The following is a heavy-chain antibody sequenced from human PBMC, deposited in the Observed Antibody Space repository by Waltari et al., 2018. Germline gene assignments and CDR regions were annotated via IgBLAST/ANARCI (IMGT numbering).Heavy chain of an antibody. CDR3: AKEEYSSSPLYYYYGMDV. CDR2: ICGSGGSA. Sequence: EVQLLESGGGLVQPGGSLRLSCAASGFTFSSYAMSWVRQAPGKGLEWVSAICGSGGSAYCAGSGKGRFTITRDNAKNTLYLQMNSLRGEDTAVYYCAKEEYSSSPLYYYYGMDVWGQGTTVTVSS. V-gene: IGHV3-23*01. J-gene: IGHJ6*02. D-gene: IGHD6-6*01. CDR1: GFTFSSYA.